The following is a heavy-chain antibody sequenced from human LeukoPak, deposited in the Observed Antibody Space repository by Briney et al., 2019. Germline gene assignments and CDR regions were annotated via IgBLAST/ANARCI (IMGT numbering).Heavy chain of an antibody. V-gene: IGHV4-61*05. CDR2: IYYSGST. J-gene: IGHJ4*02. CDR1: GGSISNSNYY. D-gene: IGHD5-12*01. Sequence: SETLSLTCTVSGGSISNSNYYWSWIRQPPGKGLEWIGNIYYSGSTNYNPSLKSRVTISVDTSKNQFSLKLSSVTAADTAVYYCASLRGYYYDYWGQGTQVTVSS. CDR3: ASLRGYYYDY.